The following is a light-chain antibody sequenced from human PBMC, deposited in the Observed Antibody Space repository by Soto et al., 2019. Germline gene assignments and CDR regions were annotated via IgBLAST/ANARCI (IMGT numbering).Light chain of an antibody. V-gene: IGKV3-15*01. CDR1: QSVNNN. J-gene: IGKJ1*01. CDR3: QQYNSWLWT. Sequence: EVVITQSXATRSXXAXXXXARXXRASQSVNNNLAWYQQKLGQAPRVLIYGASTRATGIPARFSGSGSGTEFTLIISSLQSEDSAVYYCQQYNSWLWTFGQGTKVDIK. CDR2: GAS.